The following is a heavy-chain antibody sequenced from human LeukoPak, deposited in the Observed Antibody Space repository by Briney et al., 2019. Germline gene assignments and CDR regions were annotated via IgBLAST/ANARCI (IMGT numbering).Heavy chain of an antibody. J-gene: IGHJ4*02. CDR1: GGTFSSYT. CDR3: ASSRSRDFWSGYYSYYFDY. CDR2: IIPILGIA. D-gene: IGHD3-3*01. Sequence: SVKVSCKASGGTFSSYTISWVRQAPGQGLEWMGRIIPILGIANYAQKFQGRVTITEDKSTSTAYMELSSLRSEDTAVYYCASSRSRDFWSGYYSYYFDYWGQGTLVTVSS. V-gene: IGHV1-69*02.